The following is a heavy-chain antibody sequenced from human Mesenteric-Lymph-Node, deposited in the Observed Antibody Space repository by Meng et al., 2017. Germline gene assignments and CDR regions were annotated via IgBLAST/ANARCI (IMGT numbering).Heavy chain of an antibody. V-gene: IGHV3-48*03. CDR1: GFTFSNYE. J-gene: IGHJ6*02. CDR3: ARDVYPMLTFGGVIVSYYYYGMDV. CDR2: IGRSPSIM. D-gene: IGHD3-16*02. Sequence: GESLKISCAAAGFTFSNYEMNWVRQAPGKGLELVSHIGRSPSIMYYADSVKGRFTISRDNAKNSLYLQMNSLRAEDTAVYYCARDVYPMLTFGGVIVSYYYYGMDVWGQGTTVTVSS.